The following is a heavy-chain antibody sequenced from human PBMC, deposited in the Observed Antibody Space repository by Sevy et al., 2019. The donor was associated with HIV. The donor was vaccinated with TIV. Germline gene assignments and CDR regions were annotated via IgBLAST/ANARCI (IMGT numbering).Heavy chain of an antibody. CDR1: GGSISSCDYY. V-gene: IGHV4-30-4*01. CDR3: ARRLYGDYSDAFDI. Sequence: SETLSLTCTVPGGSISSCDYYWSWIRQPPGKGLEWIGYISYSGNTYYSPSLKSRVTISGDTSQNQFSLKLSSVTAADTAVYYCARRLYGDYSDAFDIWGQGTVVTVSS. CDR2: ISYSGNT. J-gene: IGHJ3*02. D-gene: IGHD4-17*01.